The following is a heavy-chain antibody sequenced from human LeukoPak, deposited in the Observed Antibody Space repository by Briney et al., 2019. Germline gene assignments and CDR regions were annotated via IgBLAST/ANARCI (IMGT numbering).Heavy chain of an antibody. CDR2: IKQDGSEK. D-gene: IGHD3-10*01. V-gene: IGHV3-7*05. Sequence: GGSLRLSCAASGFTFIDYSMSWVRQAPGKGLEWVANIKQDGSEKYYVDSVKGRFTISRDNAKNSLYLQMNSLRAEDTAVYYCARVPGKYQPWFGDASWGQGTLVTVSS. J-gene: IGHJ4*02. CDR3: ARVPGKYQPWFGDAS. CDR1: GFTFIDYS.